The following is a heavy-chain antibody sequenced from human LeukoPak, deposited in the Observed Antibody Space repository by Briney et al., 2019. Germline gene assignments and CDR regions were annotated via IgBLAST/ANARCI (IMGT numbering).Heavy chain of an antibody. J-gene: IGHJ4*02. CDR2: IYHSGST. D-gene: IGHD3-10*01. CDR3: ARGEGGYFDY. V-gene: IGHV4-38-2*01. Sequence: SETLSLTCAVSGYSISSGYYWGWIRQPPGKGLEWIGSIYHSGSTYYNPSLKSRVTISVDTSKNQFSLKLSFVTAADTAVYYCARGEGGYFDYWGQGTLVTVSS. CDR1: GYSISSGYY.